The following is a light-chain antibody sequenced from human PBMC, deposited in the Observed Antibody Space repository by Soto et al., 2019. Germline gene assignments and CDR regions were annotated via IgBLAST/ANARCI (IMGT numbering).Light chain of an antibody. CDR2: IND. J-gene: IGLJ1*01. CDR1: SSNIGSNY. Sequence: QAVVTQPPSASGTPGQTVTISCSGSSSNIGSNYVYWYQHLPGTAPKLLIFINDRRPSGVPERFSGSKSVTSASLAISGLRSEDEGDYYCAAWDDRLSGSYVFGTGTKLTVL. CDR3: AAWDDRLSGSYV. V-gene: IGLV1-47*02.